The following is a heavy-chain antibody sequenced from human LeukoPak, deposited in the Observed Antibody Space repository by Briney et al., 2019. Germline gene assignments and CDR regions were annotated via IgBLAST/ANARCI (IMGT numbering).Heavy chain of an antibody. Sequence: SETLSLTCTVPGGSITSYYWSWIRQPAGKGLEWIGRIYTSGSTNYNPSLKSRVTTSIDTSKNQFSLKLNSVTAADTAVYYCARQYGVMYYFDYWGQGTLVTVSS. D-gene: IGHD3-16*01. CDR2: IYTSGST. CDR3: ARQYGVMYYFDY. J-gene: IGHJ4*02. CDR1: GGSITSYY. V-gene: IGHV4-4*07.